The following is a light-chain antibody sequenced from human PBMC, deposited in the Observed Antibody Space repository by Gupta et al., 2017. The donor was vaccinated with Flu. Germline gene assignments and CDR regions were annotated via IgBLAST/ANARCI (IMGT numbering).Light chain of an antibody. J-gene: IGKJ5*01. CDR3: QQYGSSPPIT. CDR1: QSVSSSY. CDR2: GAS. Sequence: VLTQSSGTLSLSPGERATLSCRASQSVSSSYLAWYQPTPGKAPRLRIYGASSRDTGIPDRFSGSGSGTDFTLTISRLEPEDFAVYDCQQYGSSPPITCGQGTRLEIK. V-gene: IGKV3-20*01.